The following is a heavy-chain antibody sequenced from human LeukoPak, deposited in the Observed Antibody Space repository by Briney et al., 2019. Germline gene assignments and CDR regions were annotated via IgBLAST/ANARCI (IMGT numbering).Heavy chain of an antibody. Sequence: GRSLRLSCARSGLTLSSYWMHWVSHAPGKGLMWVSRTSTVGRETMYADSVKGRFTISRDNAKNTLYLQMNILRVEDTAVYYCAKIDLYSGSDWWGQGTLVTVSS. CDR2: TSTVGRET. V-gene: IGHV3-74*03. D-gene: IGHD1-26*01. CDR1: GLTLSSYW. CDR3: AKIDLYSGSDW. J-gene: IGHJ4*02.